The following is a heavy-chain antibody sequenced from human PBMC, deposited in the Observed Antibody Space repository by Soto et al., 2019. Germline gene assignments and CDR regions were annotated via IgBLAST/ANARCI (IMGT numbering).Heavy chain of an antibody. CDR3: AREDPDCIGGSCYSGTYKFAY. D-gene: IGHD2-15*01. CDR2: IWYDGSNK. V-gene: IGHV3-33*01. Sequence: GGSLRLSCAASGFTFSSYGMHWVRQAPGKGLEWVAVIWYDGSNKYYADSVKGRFTISRDNSKNTLYLQMNSLRAEDTAVYYCAREDPDCIGGSCYSGTYKFAYWGQGTLVPVSS. J-gene: IGHJ4*02. CDR1: GFTFSSYG.